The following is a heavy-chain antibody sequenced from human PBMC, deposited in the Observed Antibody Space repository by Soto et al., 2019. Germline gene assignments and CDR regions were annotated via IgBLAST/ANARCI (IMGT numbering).Heavy chain of an antibody. CDR2: INHSGST. CDR3: ARGGRLRAYYFDY. CDR1: GGSFSGYY. Sequence: PSETLSLTCAVYGGSFSGYYWSWIRQPPGKGLEWIGEINHSGSTNYNPSLKSRVTISVDTSKNQFSLKLSSVTAADTAVYYCARGGRLRAYYFDYWGQGTLVTVSS. J-gene: IGHJ4*02. D-gene: IGHD5-12*01. V-gene: IGHV4-34*01.